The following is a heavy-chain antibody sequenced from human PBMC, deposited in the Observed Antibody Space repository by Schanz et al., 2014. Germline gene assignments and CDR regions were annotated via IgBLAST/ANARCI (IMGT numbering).Heavy chain of an antibody. CDR3: AKYRGYSRVSGSYRELEY. J-gene: IGHJ4*01. CDR1: GFSFSSYA. Sequence: VQLLESGGGLVQPGGSLRLSCAASGFSFSSYAMHWVRQAPGKGLEWVAFVPFDGSQKFYADSVKGRFTISRDNAKNSLYLQMNSLRPEDTAVYYCAKYRGYSRVSGSYRELEYWGQGTLIAVSS. D-gene: IGHD3-10*01. CDR2: VPFDGSQK. V-gene: IGHV3-30*02.